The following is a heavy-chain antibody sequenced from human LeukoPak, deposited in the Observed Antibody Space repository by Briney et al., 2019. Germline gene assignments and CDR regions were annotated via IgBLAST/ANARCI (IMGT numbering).Heavy chain of an antibody. Sequence: KSSETLSLTCTVSGGSIISSDYHWGWVRQPPGKGLEWIGTISYSGNTDYNPSLWSRVTISVDTSNNQFSLRLGSVTAADTAVYHCARHCCSGPAKRVFDIWGQGTMVTVSS. CDR2: ISYSGNT. CDR1: GGSIISSDYH. D-gene: IGHD2-15*01. CDR3: ARHCCSGPAKRVFDI. J-gene: IGHJ3*02. V-gene: IGHV4-39*01.